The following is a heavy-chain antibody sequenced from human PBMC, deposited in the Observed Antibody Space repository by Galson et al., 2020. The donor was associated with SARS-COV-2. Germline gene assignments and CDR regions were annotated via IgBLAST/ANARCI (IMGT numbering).Heavy chain of an antibody. J-gene: IGHJ5*02. CDR3: ATGPFIWFGDRYWFDP. V-gene: IGHV1-24*01. CDR1: GYTLTELS. CDR2: FDPEDGET. D-gene: IGHD3-10*01. Sequence: GESLKISCKVSGYTLTELSMHWVRQAPGKGLEWMGGFDPEDGETIYAQKFQGRVTMTEDTSTDTAYMELSSLRSEDTAVYYCATGPFIWFGDRYWFDPWGQGTLVTVSS.